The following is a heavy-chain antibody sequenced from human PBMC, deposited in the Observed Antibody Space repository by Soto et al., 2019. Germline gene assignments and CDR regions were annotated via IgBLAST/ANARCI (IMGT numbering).Heavy chain of an antibody. Sequence: PGGSLRLSCAASGFTFSSYWMSWVRQAPGKGLEWVANIKQDGSEKYYVDSVKGRFTISRDNAKNSLYLQMNSLRAEDTAVYYCAREVDTAMAVFDYWGQGTLVTVSS. CDR2: IKQDGSEK. D-gene: IGHD5-18*01. CDR1: GFTFSSYW. J-gene: IGHJ4*02. V-gene: IGHV3-7*01. CDR3: AREVDTAMAVFDY.